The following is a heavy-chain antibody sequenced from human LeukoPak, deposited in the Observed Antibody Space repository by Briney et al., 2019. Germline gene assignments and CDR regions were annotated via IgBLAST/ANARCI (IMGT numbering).Heavy chain of an antibody. CDR3: AMGQQLVSDAFDI. CDR2: INHSGST. V-gene: IGHV4-34*01. Sequence: SETLSLTCAVYGGSFSGYYWSWIRQPPGKGLEWIGEINHSGSTDYNPSLKSRVTISVDTSKNQFSLKLSSVTAADTAVYYCAMGQQLVSDAFDIWGQGTMVTVSS. D-gene: IGHD6-13*01. J-gene: IGHJ3*02. CDR1: GGSFSGYY.